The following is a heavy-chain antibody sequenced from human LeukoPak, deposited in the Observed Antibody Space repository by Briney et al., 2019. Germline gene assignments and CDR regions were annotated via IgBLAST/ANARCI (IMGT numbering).Heavy chain of an antibody. CDR3: ARDQRYAFDY. J-gene: IGHJ4*02. D-gene: IGHD3-9*01. Sequence: GGSLRLSCATSGFTFTDYPMNWVRQAPGKGLEWVSNIRTSAEGANYAYYADSVKGRVTISRDDAKNTLYLQMNSLRDDDTAVYYCARDQRYAFDYWGQGILVAVSS. V-gene: IGHV3-48*02. CDR2: IRTSAEGANYA. CDR1: GFTFTDYP.